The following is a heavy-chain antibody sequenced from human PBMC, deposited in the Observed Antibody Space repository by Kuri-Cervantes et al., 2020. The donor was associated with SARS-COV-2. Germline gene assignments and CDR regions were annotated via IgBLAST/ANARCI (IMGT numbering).Heavy chain of an antibody. J-gene: IGHJ6*02. CDR2: INPNSGGT. CDR1: GGTFSSYA. D-gene: IGHD1-26*01. Sequence: ASVKVSCKASGGTFSSYAISWVRQAPGQGLEWMGWINPNSGGTNYAQKFQGWVTMTRDTSISTAYMELSRLRSDDTAVYYCARKWELDYYYYGMDVWGQGPTVTVSS. CDR3: ARKWELDYYYYGMDV. V-gene: IGHV1-2*04.